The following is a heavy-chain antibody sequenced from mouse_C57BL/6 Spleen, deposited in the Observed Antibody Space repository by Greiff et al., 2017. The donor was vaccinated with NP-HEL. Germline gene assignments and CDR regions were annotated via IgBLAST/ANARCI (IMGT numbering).Heavy chain of an antibody. J-gene: IGHJ3*01. V-gene: IGHV1-69*01. CDR1: GYTFTSYW. CDR2: IDPSDSYT. CDR3: ARGGLWKRFAY. D-gene: IGHD1-1*02. Sequence: QVQLQQPGAELVMPGASVKLSCKASGYTFTSYWMHWVKQRPGQGLEWIGEIDPSDSYTNYNQKFKGKSTLTVDKSSSTAYMQLSSLTSEDSAVYYCARGGLWKRFAYWGQGTLVTVSA.